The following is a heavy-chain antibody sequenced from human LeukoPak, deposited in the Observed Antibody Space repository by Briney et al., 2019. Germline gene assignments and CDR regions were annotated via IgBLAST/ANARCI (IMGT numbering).Heavy chain of an antibody. CDR1: GFTFSSYA. D-gene: IGHD3-10*01. CDR3: ARSSYYYGSGSYPDY. CDR2: ISYDGSNK. J-gene: IGHJ4*02. V-gene: IGHV3-30-3*01. Sequence: GGSLRLSCATSGFTFSSYAMHWVRQAPGKGLEWVAVISYDGSNKNYADSVKGRFTISRDNSKNTLYLQMDSLRAEDTAVYYCARSSYYYGSGSYPDYWGQGTLVTVSS.